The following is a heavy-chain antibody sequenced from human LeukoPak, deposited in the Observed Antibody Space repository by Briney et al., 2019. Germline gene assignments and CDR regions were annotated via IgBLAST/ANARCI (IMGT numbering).Heavy chain of an antibody. J-gene: IGHJ5*02. CDR3: ARGHDYNWFDP. CDR1: GGSISSGGYS. Sequence: SETLSLTCAVSGGSISSGGYSWSWIRQPPGKGLEWTGYIYHSGSTYYNPSLKSRVTISVDRSKNQFSLKLSSVTAADTAVYYCARGHDYNWFDPWGQGTLVTVSS. CDR2: IYHSGST. V-gene: IGHV4-30-2*01. D-gene: IGHD3-3*01.